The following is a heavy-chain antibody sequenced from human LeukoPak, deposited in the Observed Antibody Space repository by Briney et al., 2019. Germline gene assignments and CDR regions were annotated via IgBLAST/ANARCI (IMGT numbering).Heavy chain of an antibody. Sequence: SETLSLTCTVSGASVTSDYWSWIRQPPGKGLEWIGYIYYSGSTNYNPSLKSRVTISVDTSKNQFSLKLSYVTAADTAVYYCARDRAYYDSSGYYRTIDAFDIWGQGTMVTVSS. CDR1: GASVTSDY. J-gene: IGHJ3*02. CDR3: ARDRAYYDSSGYYRTIDAFDI. CDR2: IYYSGST. D-gene: IGHD3-22*01. V-gene: IGHV4-59*02.